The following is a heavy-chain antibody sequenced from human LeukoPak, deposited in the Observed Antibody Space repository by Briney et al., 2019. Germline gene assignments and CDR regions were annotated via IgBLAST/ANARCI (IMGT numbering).Heavy chain of an antibody. CDR1: GYTFTGYY. J-gene: IGHJ4*02. Sequence: ASVKVSCKASGYTFTGYYMHWVRQAPGQGLEWMGWINPNSGGTNYAQKFQGRVTITRDTSASTAYMELRSLRSDDTAVYYCARGDYYDSSGYYWDYWGQGTLVTVSS. CDR2: INPNSGGT. CDR3: ARGDYYDSSGYYWDY. D-gene: IGHD3-22*01. V-gene: IGHV1-2*02.